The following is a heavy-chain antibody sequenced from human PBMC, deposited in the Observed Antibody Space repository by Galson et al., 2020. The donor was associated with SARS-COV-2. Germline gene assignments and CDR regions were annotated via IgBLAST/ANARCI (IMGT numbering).Heavy chain of an antibody. D-gene: IGHD2-21*01. CDR1: GFTFSSYG. J-gene: IGHJ3*02. CDR3: ARAGSLLFLDAFDI. V-gene: IGHV3-33*01. Sequence: GESLKISCAASGFTFSSYGMHWVRQAPGKGLEWVAVIWYDGSNKYYADSVKGRFTISRDNSKNTLYLQMNSLRAEDTAVYYCARAGSLLFLDAFDIWGQGTMVTFSS. CDR2: IWYDGSNK.